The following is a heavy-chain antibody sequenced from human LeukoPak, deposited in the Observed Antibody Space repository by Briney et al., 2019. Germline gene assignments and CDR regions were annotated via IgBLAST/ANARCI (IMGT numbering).Heavy chain of an antibody. CDR3: AKVYRYYDSSCQH. D-gene: IGHD3-22*01. CDR1: GFTFDDYA. CDR2: ISGDGRST. J-gene: IGHJ1*01. Sequence: GGSLRLSCAASGFTFDDYAMHWVRQAPGKGLEWVTLISGDGRSTYFADSVKGRFTISRDNSKNSLYLQMNSLRTEDTALYYCAKVYRYYDSSCQHWGQGTLVTVSS. V-gene: IGHV3-43*02.